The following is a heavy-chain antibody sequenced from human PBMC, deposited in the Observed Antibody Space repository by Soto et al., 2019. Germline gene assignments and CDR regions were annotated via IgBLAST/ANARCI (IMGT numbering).Heavy chain of an antibody. Sequence: XSVKVSYKASGYTFTSYGISWVRHAPGQGLEWMGWISAYNGNTNYAQKLQGRVTMTTDTSTSTAYMELRSMRSDDTAVYYCARLYFDWLLPDYWGQGTLVTVSS. CDR3: ARLYFDWLLPDY. CDR1: GYTFTSYG. V-gene: IGHV1-18*01. D-gene: IGHD3-9*01. J-gene: IGHJ4*02. CDR2: ISAYNGNT.